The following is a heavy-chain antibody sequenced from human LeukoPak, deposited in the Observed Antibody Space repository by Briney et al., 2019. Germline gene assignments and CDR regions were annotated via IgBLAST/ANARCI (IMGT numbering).Heavy chain of an antibody. CDR3: ARGWYNWNYFRWADYYYMDV. CDR1: GFTFSSYW. D-gene: IGHD1-7*01. Sequence: GGCLRLSCAASGFTFSSYWMHWVRQAPGKGLVWVSRINSDGSSTSYADSVKGRFTISRDNAKNTLYLQMNSLRAEDTAVYYCARGWYNWNYFRWADYYYMDVWGKGTTVTVSS. V-gene: IGHV3-74*01. J-gene: IGHJ6*03. CDR2: INSDGSST.